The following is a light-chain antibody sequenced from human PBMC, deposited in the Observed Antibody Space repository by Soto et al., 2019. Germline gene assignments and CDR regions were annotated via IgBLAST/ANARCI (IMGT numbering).Light chain of an antibody. Sequence: EIVLTQSPDTLSLSPGERATLSCRASQSVTGKSFAWNQQKPGQAPRLLIYGASSRATGIPGRFSGSGSGTDFTLTISSLEPEDFALYYCQQFRTFGRGTRVEVK. V-gene: IGKV3-20*01. J-gene: IGKJ1*01. CDR1: QSVTGKS. CDR2: GAS. CDR3: QQFRT.